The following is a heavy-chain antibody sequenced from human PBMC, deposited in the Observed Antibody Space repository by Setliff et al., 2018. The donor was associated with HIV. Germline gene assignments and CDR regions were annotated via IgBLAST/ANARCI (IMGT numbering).Heavy chain of an antibody. D-gene: IGHD3-22*01. CDR2: MNPDSRNT. V-gene: IGHV1-8*02. CDR3: ARARTDCYDRRRRSHYYIDV. CDR1: GYTFSSYD. Sequence: GASVKVSCKPSGYTFSSYDINWVRQAAGQGLEWMGWMNPDSRNTGYAQRFEGRVTLTWDTSISTAYLELNHLKSDDTAVYYCARARTDCYDRRRRSHYYIDVWARGATVTVSS. J-gene: IGHJ6*03.